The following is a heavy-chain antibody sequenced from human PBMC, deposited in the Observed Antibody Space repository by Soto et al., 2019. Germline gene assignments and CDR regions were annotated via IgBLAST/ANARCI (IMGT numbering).Heavy chain of an antibody. CDR1: GITFSNYA. J-gene: IGHJ4*02. V-gene: IGHV3-23*01. CDR3: ATRNYYDSSGYYYWYYFDF. D-gene: IGHD3-22*01. Sequence: EVQLLESGGGFVQPGGSLRLSCAASGITFSNYAMSWFRQAPGKGLEWVSVISGSGDSTYYAESVKGRFSISRDNSKNTLHLQMNSLGAEDTAVYYCATRNYYDSSGYYYWYYFDFWGQGTLVTVSS. CDR2: ISGSGDST.